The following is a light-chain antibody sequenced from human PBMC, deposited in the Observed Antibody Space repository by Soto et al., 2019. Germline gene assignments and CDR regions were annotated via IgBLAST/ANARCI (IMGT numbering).Light chain of an antibody. CDR3: QSYDSSLSSSDV. V-gene: IGLV1-40*01. Sequence: QSVLTQPPSVSGAQGQTVTISCTGSTSNIGAGYDVHWYQQLPGTAPKLLIYGNTNRPSGVPDRFSGSKSGTSASLAITGLQAENEAHYYCQSYDSSLSSSDVFGTGTKLTVL. J-gene: IGLJ1*01. CDR1: TSNIGAGYD. CDR2: GNT.